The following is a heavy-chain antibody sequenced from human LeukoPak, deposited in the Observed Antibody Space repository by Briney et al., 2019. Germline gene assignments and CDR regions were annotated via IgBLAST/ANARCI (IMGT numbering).Heavy chain of an antibody. D-gene: IGHD6-13*01. V-gene: IGHV3-21*01. CDR1: GFTFSSYS. Sequence: GGSLRLSCAAPGFTFSSYSMNWVRQAPGKGLEWVSSISSSSSYIYYADSVKGRLTISRDNAKNSLYLQMNSLRAEDTAVYYCARGGVAAAATGDYWGQGTLVTVSS. CDR2: ISSSSSYI. CDR3: ARGGVAAAATGDY. J-gene: IGHJ4*02.